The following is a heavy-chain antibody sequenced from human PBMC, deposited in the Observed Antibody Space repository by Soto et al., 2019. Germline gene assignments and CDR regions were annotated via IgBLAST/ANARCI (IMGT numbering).Heavy chain of an antibody. CDR3: AVAVTGSRSPLAH. V-gene: IGHV1-69*06. CDR1: GGTFSSNA. CDR2: IIPIYASP. D-gene: IGHD3-9*01. J-gene: IGHJ4*02. Sequence: SVKVSCKASGGTFSSNAISWVRQAPGQGLEWMGGIIPIYASPNYAQTFQGRVTVTADKATSTAYLELSRLKFADSAIYYCAVAVTGSRSPLAHWGQGPLVTVSS.